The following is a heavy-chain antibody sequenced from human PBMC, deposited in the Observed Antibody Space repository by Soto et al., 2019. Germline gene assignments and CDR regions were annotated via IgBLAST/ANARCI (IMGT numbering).Heavy chain of an antibody. CDR1: GGSISSGGYY. CDR2: IYYSGSA. D-gene: IGHD6-13*01. J-gene: IGHJ5*02. CDR3: ARGFSSIIAAAGGPRVWFDP. Sequence: SSETLSLTCTVSGGSISSGGYYWSWIRQHPGKGLEWIGYIYYSGSAYYNPSLKSRVTISVDTSKNQFSLKLSSVTAADTAVYYCARGFSSIIAAAGGPRVWFDPWGQGTLVTVSS. V-gene: IGHV4-31*03.